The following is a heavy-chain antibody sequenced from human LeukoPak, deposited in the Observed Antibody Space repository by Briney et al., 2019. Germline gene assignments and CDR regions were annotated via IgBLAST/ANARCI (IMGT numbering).Heavy chain of an antibody. CDR1: GFSFSSYW. D-gene: IGHD4-17*01. V-gene: IGHV3-74*01. CDR3: ARERGDPSWFDP. CDR2: IKSDGRST. J-gene: IGHJ5*02. Sequence: QFGGSLRLSCAASGFSFSSYWLHWVRQAPGKGLVWLSRIKSDGRSTSYADSVKDRFTISRDNAKNTLYLHMNSLRAEDTAVYYCARERGDPSWFDPWGQGTLVTVSS.